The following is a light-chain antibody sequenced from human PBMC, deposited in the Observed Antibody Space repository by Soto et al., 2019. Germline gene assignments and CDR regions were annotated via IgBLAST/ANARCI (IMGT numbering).Light chain of an antibody. J-gene: IGKJ5*01. Sequence: VMTPSPASLSVSPGDRATLSCRASQTVSSYVLWYQQKRGQAPRLLSYDASNRATGIPARFSGSGSGTDFTLTISSLEPEDFAVYYCQHRMNWPLTFGQGTRLEIK. CDR1: QTVSSY. V-gene: IGKV3-11*01. CDR2: DAS. CDR3: QHRMNWPLT.